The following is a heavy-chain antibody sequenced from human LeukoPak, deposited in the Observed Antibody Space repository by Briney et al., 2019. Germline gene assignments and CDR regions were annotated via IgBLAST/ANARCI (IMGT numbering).Heavy chain of an antibody. CDR1: GFTFTRCA. D-gene: IGHD6-25*01. CDR3: AREATSSSGWYIDY. CDR2: ISGPGDKT. Sequence: GGSLRLSCAASGFTFTRCAMKWVRQAPGKGLEWVSTISGPGDKTYYADSVKGRFTISRDNSKNTVYLQMNSLRAGDTAVYYCAREATSSSGWYIDYWGQGTLVTVSS. J-gene: IGHJ4*02. V-gene: IGHV3-23*01.